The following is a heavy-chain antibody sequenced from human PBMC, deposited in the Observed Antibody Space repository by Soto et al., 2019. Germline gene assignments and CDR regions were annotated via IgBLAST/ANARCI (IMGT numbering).Heavy chain of an antibody. D-gene: IGHD3-22*01. V-gene: IGHV4-61*01. J-gene: IGHJ4*02. CDR2: LYYSGIT. Sequence: QVQLQESGPGLVKPSETLSLTCTVSGGSVSSGSYYWSWIRQSPGKGLEWIDYLYYSGITNYNPSLKSRVTMSVDTSKNQFSLRLSSVTAADTAMYYCARAAGSSGYWVHYWGQGTLVTVSS. CDR3: ARAAGSSGYWVHY. CDR1: GGSVSSGSYY.